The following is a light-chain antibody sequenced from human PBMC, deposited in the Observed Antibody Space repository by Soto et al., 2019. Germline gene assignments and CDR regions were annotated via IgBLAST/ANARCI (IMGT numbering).Light chain of an antibody. Sequence: EIILTQSPASLSVSPGERATLSCRASQRVNNNLAWYQQKPGQAPRLLIYGASTRATGIPGRFRGSGSGTEFTLTITILQSEDFAFYFCQQYNNLPPDTFGQGTKLEIK. V-gene: IGKV3-15*01. CDR1: QRVNNN. CDR3: QQYNNLPPDT. J-gene: IGKJ2*01. CDR2: GAS.